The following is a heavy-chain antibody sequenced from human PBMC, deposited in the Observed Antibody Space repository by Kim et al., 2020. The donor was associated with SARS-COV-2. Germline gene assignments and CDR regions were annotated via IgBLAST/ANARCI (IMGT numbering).Heavy chain of an antibody. J-gene: IGHJ4*02. CDR3: ARGVTMVRGVISRLYYFDY. CDR1: GGTFSSYA. Sequence: SVKVSCKASGGTFSSYAISWVRQAPGQGLEWMGGIIPIFGTANYAQKFQGRVTITADESTSTAYMELSSLRSEDTAVYYCARGVTMVRGVISRLYYFDYWGQGTLVTVSS. V-gene: IGHV1-69*13. D-gene: IGHD3-10*01. CDR2: IIPIFGTA.